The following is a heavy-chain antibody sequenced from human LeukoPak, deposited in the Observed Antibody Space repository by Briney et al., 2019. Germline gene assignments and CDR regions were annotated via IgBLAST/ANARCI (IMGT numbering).Heavy chain of an antibody. CDR3: AKDTTVYSSGWYFDY. CDR1: GFTFSSYS. Sequence: GGSLRLSCVGSGFTFSSYSINWVRQAPGKGLEWVSSISSTSTYIYYADSLKGRFTISRDNSKNTLYLQMNSLRAEDTAVYYCAKDTTVYSSGWYFDYWGQGTLVTVSS. D-gene: IGHD6-25*01. V-gene: IGHV3-21*01. CDR2: ISSTSTYI. J-gene: IGHJ4*02.